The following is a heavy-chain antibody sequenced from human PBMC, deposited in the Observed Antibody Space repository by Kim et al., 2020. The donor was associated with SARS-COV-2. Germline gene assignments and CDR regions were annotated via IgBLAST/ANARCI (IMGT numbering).Heavy chain of an antibody. CDR1: EFTFSSYG. J-gene: IGHJ4*02. CDR2: IWYDGSNK. Sequence: GGSLRLSCAASEFTFSSYGMHWVRQAPGKGLEWVAVIWYDGSNKYYADSVKGRFTISRDNSKNTLYLQMNSLRAEDMAVYYCAKGPYYYDYGRYYFDYWGQGTLVTVSS. CDR3: AKGPYYYDYGRYYFDY. D-gene: IGHD3-22*01. V-gene: IGHV3-33*06.